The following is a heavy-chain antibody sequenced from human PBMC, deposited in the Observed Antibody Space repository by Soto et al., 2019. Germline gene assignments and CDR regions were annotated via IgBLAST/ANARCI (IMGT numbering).Heavy chain of an antibody. J-gene: IGHJ5*02. V-gene: IGHV4-39*01. Sequence: SETLSLTCTVSGGSISSSSYYWGWIRQPPGKGLEWIGSIYYSGSTYYNPSLKSRVTISVDTSKNQFSLKLSSVTAADTAVYYCARRIGGWFDPWGQGTLVTVSS. CDR2: IYYSGST. CDR1: GGSISSSSYY. CDR3: ARRIGGWFDP. D-gene: IGHD2-15*01.